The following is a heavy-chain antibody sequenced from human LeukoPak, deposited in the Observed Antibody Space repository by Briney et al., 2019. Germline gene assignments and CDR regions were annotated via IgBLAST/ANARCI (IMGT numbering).Heavy chain of an antibody. J-gene: IGHJ3*02. Sequence: GRSLRLSCAASGFTFSGFGMHWVRQAPGKGPEWVAVISYDGSLKHYLDSVKGRFTISRDNSKNTVVLQMDSLRVEDTAIYYCAKKFSYGSGAGDALDIWGHGTLVTVSS. D-gene: IGHD3-10*01. CDR1: GFTFSGFG. V-gene: IGHV3-30*18. CDR2: ISYDGSLK. CDR3: AKKFSYGSGAGDALDI.